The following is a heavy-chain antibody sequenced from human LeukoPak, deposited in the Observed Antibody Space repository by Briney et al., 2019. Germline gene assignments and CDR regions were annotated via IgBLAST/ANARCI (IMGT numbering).Heavy chain of an antibody. CDR1: GFTFSSYA. CDR2: ISGSGGST. J-gene: IGHJ4*02. D-gene: IGHD3-16*01. Sequence: GGSLRLSCAASGFTFSSYAMSWVRQAPGKGLEWVSGISGSGGSTYYADSVKGRFTISRDNSKNTLFLQMNSLRAEDTALYYCAREFGMGVILDWGQGTLVTVSS. CDR3: AREFGMGVILD. V-gene: IGHV3-23*01.